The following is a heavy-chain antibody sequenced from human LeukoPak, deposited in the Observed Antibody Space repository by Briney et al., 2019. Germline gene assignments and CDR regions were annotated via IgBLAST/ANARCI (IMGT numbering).Heavy chain of an antibody. J-gene: IGHJ4*02. CDR1: VYGLSMLS. CDR2: IDPQDGQT. Sequence: ASVKVSCKICVYGLSMLSMHWVRQAPGEGLEWVGGIDPQDGQTIYAQPFHGRATISEATFSDTAYLELNSLSSEDTALYYCATHLDRSYYYFDFWGQGTLVIVSS. CDR3: ATHLDRSYYYFDF. V-gene: IGHV1-24*01. D-gene: IGHD3-10*01.